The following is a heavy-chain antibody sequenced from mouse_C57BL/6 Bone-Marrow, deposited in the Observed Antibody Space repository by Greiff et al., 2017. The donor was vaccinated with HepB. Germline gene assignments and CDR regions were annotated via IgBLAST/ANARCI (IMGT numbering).Heavy chain of an antibody. CDR3: ARWEVRYYRYFDV. Sequence: QVQLKQPGAELVRPGTSVKLSCKASGYTFTSYWMHWVKQRPGQGLEWIGVIDPSDSYTNYNQKFKGKATLTVDTSSSTAYMQLSSLTSEDSAVYYCARWEVRYYRYFDVWGTGTTVTVSS. CDR2: IDPSDSYT. V-gene: IGHV1-59*01. CDR1: GYTFTSYW. D-gene: IGHD2-1*01. J-gene: IGHJ1*03.